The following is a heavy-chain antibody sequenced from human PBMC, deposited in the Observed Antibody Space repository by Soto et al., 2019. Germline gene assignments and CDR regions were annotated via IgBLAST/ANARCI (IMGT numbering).Heavy chain of an antibody. V-gene: IGHV3-30*18. CDR3: AKDLLAPGLAYAMDV. J-gene: IGHJ6*02. Sequence: QVQLVESGGGVVQPGRSLRLSCAASGFTFSSYGMHWVRQAPGKGLEWVAVISYDGSNKYYADSVKGRFTISRDNSKNTLYLQMNSLRSEDTAVYYCAKDLLAPGLAYAMDVWGQGTTVTVSS. CDR1: GFTFSSYG. CDR2: ISYDGSNK.